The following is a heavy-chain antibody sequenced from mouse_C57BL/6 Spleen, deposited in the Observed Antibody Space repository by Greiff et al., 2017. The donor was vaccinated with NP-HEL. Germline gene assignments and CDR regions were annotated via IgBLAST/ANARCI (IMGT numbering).Heavy chain of an antibody. CDR2: IYPGSGIT. CDR3: AREGITTGLYAMDY. Sequence: QVQLQQSGPELVKPGASVKISCKASGYSFTSYYIPWVKQRPGQGLEWIGWIYPGSGITKYNEKFTGKATLTADTSSSTAYMQLSSLTSEYYAVDYCAREGITTGLYAMDYWGQGTSVTVSS. V-gene: IGHV1-66*01. D-gene: IGHD1-1*01. CDR1: GYSFTSYY. J-gene: IGHJ4*01.